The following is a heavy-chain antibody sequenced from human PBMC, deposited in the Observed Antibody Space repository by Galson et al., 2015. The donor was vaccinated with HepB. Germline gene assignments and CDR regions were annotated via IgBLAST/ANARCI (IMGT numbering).Heavy chain of an antibody. CDR1: GGTFSSYA. J-gene: IGHJ2*01. CDR2: IIPIFGTA. D-gene: IGHD3-22*01. Sequence: SVKVSCKASGGTFSSYAISWVRQAPGQGLEWMGGIIPIFGTANYAQKFQGRVTITADESTSTAYMELSSLRSEDTAVYYCARARTYYDSSGYRHGLWYFDLWGRGTLVTVSS. V-gene: IGHV1-69*13. CDR3: ARARTYYDSSGYRHGLWYFDL.